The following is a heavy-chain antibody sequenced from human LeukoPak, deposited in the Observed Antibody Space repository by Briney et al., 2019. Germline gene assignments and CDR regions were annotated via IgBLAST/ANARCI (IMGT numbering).Heavy chain of an antibody. J-gene: IGHJ6*02. CDR2: ISAGGST. D-gene: IGHD3-10*01. CDR1: GFTVSIDF. Sequence: PGGSLRLSCAVSGFTVSIDFMGWVRQTPGKGLQWLSLISAGGSTYYADSAKGRFIISRDTSKNALYLQMNSLRVEDTAVYYCAKGRGAVWGQGTTVTVSS. CDR3: AKGRGAV. V-gene: IGHV3-66*01.